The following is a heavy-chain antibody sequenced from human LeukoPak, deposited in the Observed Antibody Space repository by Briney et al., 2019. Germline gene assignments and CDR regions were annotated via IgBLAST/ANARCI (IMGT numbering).Heavy chain of an antibody. J-gene: IGHJ3*02. CDR2: ISASGGST. Sequence: GGSLRLSCAASGFTFNTFAMNWVRQAPGKGLEWVSSISASGGSTYYADSVKGRFTISRDNSKNTLYLQMNSLRAEDTAVYYCAKDDVGTMSQGAFDIWGQGTMVTVSS. V-gene: IGHV3-23*01. CDR1: GFTFNTFA. CDR3: AKDDVGTMSQGAFDI. D-gene: IGHD2-2*01.